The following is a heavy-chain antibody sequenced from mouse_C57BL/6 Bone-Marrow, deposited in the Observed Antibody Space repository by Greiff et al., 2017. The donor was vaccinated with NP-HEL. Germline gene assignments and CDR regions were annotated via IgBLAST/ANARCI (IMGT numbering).Heavy chain of an antibody. Sequence: EVKLMESGAELVRPGSSVKMSCKTSGYTFTSYGINWVKQRPGQGLEWIGYIYIGNGYTEYNEKFKGKATLTSDTSSSTAYMQLSSLTSEDSAIYFCARGYGSSYDPWFAYWGQGTLVTVSA. CDR2: IYIGNGYT. J-gene: IGHJ3*01. V-gene: IGHV1-58*01. CDR1: GYTFTSYG. D-gene: IGHD1-1*01. CDR3: ARGYGSSYDPWFAY.